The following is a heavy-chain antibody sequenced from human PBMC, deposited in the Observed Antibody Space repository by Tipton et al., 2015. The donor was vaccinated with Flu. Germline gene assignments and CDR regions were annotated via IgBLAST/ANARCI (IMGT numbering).Heavy chain of an antibody. D-gene: IGHD6-25*01. J-gene: IGHJ6*02. V-gene: IGHV3-7*03. Sequence: SLRLSCAASGFTFSTYWMSWVRQDPGRGLEWVANIKQDASEKYYVDSVKGRFTVSRDNAKNSLYLQMNSLRDEDAAMYYCAREANNSAGFRGKYYYYGMDVWGQGTTVTVSS. CDR2: IKQDASEK. CDR3: AREANNSAGFRGKYYYYGMDV. CDR1: GFTFSTYW.